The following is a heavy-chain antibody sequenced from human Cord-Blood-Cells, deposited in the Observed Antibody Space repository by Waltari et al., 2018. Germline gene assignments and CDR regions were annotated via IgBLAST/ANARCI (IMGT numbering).Heavy chain of an antibody. CDR3: ARVGAMGEYDFWSGYSHYYYYMDV. D-gene: IGHD3-3*01. V-gene: IGHV3-21*01. Sequence: EVQLVESGGGWVKPGGCLRPAWAASGSSFVIYSMHCVSDAHRGGRGWGLAIIISSSSSYIYYADSGNGRFTISRDNAKNSLYLQMNSLRAEDTAVYYCARVGAMGEYDFWSGYSHYYYYMDVWGKGTTVTVSS. J-gene: IGHJ6*03. CDR1: GSSFVIYS. CDR2: IIISSSSSYI.